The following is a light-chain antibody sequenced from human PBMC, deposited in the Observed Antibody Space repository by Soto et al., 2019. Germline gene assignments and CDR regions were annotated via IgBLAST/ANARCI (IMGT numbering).Light chain of an antibody. V-gene: IGKV1-9*01. Sequence: DIQLTQSPSFLSASVGDRVTITCRASQRISTYLAWYQQRPGKAPKLMIYAASTLQSRVPSRVIGGGSGTAMSLTIALQPEDFATYYCQPFSSYTPTFGPGTKVDI. CDR3: QPFSSYTPT. CDR2: AAS. CDR1: QRISTY. J-gene: IGKJ3*01.